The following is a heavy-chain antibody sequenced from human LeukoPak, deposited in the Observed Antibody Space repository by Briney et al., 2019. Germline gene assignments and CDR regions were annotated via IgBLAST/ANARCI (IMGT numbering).Heavy chain of an antibody. CDR1: GFTFSSYG. D-gene: IGHD5-18*01. V-gene: IGHV3-33*01. CDR2: IWYDGSNK. Sequence: AGSLRLSCAASGFTFSSYGMHWVRQAPGKGLGWVADIWYDGSNKYYADSVKGRFTISRDNYNNSLHLQNNSTSADDATVYYCARDHPAMVLYYGMDVWGQGTRVTVSS. J-gene: IGHJ6*02. CDR3: ARDHPAMVLYYGMDV.